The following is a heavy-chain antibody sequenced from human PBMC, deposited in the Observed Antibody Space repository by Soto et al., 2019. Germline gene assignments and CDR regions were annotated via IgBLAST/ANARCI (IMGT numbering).Heavy chain of an antibody. J-gene: IGHJ6*02. V-gene: IGHV1-18*01. D-gene: IGHD5-12*01. CDR2: ISGYNGNT. CDR1: GYTFTSYG. Sequence: QLQLVQSGAEVKKPGASVKVSCKASGYTFTSYGFSWVRQAPGQGLEWMGWISGYNGNTKNAQKFPGRVTLTADTSTSTVYMELRSLRSDDTAVYYGARDSWLRQASYGMDVWGQGTTVTVSS. CDR3: ARDSWLRQASYGMDV.